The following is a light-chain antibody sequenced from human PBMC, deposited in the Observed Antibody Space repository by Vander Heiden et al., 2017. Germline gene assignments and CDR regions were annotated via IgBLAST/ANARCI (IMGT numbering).Light chain of an antibody. J-gene: IGLJ2*01. CDR2: DNN. CDR3: GTWDSSLSAVV. V-gene: IGLV1-51*01. CDR1: NSNVGNNY. Sequence: QSVLTQPPSVSAAPGQKVTISCSGSNSNVGNNYVSWYLHLPGTAPKLLMYDNNKRPSGIPDRFSGSKSGTSATLGITGLQTGDEADYYCGTWDSSLSAVVFGGGSKLTVL.